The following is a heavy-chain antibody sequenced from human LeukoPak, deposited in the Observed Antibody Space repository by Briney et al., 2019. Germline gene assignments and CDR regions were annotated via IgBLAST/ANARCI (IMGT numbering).Heavy chain of an antibody. J-gene: IGHJ3*02. CDR3: AREAPAGDDAFDI. CDR2: IYSGGST. CDR1: GFTVSSNY. V-gene: IGHV3-66*01. Sequence: GGSLRLSCAASGFTVSSNYMSWVRQAPGKGLEWVSVIYSGGSTYYADSVKGRFTISRDNSKNTLYLQMNSLRAEDTAVYYCAREAPAGDDAFDIWGQGTMVTVSS.